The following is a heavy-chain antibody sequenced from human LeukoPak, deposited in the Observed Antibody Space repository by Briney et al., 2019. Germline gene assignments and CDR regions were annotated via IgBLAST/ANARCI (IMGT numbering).Heavy chain of an antibody. V-gene: IGHV4-59*01. J-gene: IGHJ4*02. D-gene: IGHD5-18*01. Sequence: SETLSLTCTVSGGSISSYYWSWIRQPPGKGLEWIGYIYYTGSTNYNPSLKSRVTISVDTSKNQFSLKLTSVTTADTAVYFCAGDSYGFDYWGQGILVTVSS. CDR1: GGSISSYY. CDR3: AGDSYGFDY. CDR2: IYYTGST.